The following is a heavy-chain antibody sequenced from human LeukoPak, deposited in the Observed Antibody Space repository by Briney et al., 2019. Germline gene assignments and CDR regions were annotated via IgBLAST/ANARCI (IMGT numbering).Heavy chain of an antibody. CDR3: ARATYYDFWSGYYAFDY. V-gene: IGHV3-7*01. CDR2: IKQDGSEK. Sequence: TGGSLRLSCAASGFTFSSYWMSWVRQAPGKGLEWVANIKQDGSEKYYVDSVKGRFTISRDNAKNSLYLQTNSLRAEDTAVYYCARATYYDFWSGYYAFDYWGQGTLVTVSS. J-gene: IGHJ4*02. D-gene: IGHD3-3*01. CDR1: GFTFSSYW.